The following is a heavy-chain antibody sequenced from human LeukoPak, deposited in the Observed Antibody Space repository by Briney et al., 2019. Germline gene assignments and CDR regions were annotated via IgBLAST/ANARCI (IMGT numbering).Heavy chain of an antibody. Sequence: GGSLRLSCAASGFTFSSYDMHWVRQATGKGLEWVSAIGTAGDTYYPGSVKGRFTISRDNAKNSLYLQMNSLRAEDTAVYYCARGGPHGGYSYGYPFDYWGQGTLVTVSS. CDR3: ARGGPHGGYSYGYPFDY. J-gene: IGHJ4*02. CDR2: IGTAGDT. D-gene: IGHD5-18*01. V-gene: IGHV3-13*01. CDR1: GFTFSSYD.